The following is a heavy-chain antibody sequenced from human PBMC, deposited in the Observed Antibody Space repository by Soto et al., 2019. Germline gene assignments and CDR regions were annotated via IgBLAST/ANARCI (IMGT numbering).Heavy chain of an antibody. CDR1: GFTFNIYA. Sequence: GGSLRLSCAASGFTFNIYALHWVRQAPGKGLEGVAVISFDGTKKYYSDSVKGRFTNSRDNLKNTLYLQMNNLRVEDAALYFCAREDDYGYRYINYGLDVWGQGTTVTVSS. CDR3: AREDDYGYRYINYGLDV. CDR2: ISFDGTKK. J-gene: IGHJ6*02. D-gene: IGHD4-17*01. V-gene: IGHV3-30-3*01.